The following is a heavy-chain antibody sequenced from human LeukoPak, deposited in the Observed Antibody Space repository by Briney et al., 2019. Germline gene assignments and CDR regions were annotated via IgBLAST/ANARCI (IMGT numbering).Heavy chain of an antibody. CDR3: ARVAPPAAPLGMDV. D-gene: IGHD2-2*01. CDR2: ISYDGSNK. J-gene: IGHJ6*02. CDR1: GFTFSSYG. Sequence: PGGSLRLSCAASGFTFSSYGMHWVRQAPGKGLEWVAVISYDGSNKYYADSVKGRFTISRDNSKNTLYLQMNSLRAEDTAVYYCARVAPPAAPLGMDVWGQGTTVTVSS. V-gene: IGHV3-30*03.